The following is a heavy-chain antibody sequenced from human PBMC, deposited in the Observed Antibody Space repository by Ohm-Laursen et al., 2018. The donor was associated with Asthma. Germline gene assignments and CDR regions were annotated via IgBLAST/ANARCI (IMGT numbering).Heavy chain of an antibody. Sequence: SLRLSCAASGFTFDDYAMHWVRQAPGKGLEWVSGISWNSGSIGYADSVKGRFTISRDNAKNSLYLQMNSLRAEDTALYYCAKGERFYYYYYGMDVWGQGTTVTVSS. CDR3: AKGERFYYYYYGMDV. D-gene: IGHD1-1*01. CDR2: ISWNSGSI. J-gene: IGHJ6*02. V-gene: IGHV3-9*01. CDR1: GFTFDDYA.